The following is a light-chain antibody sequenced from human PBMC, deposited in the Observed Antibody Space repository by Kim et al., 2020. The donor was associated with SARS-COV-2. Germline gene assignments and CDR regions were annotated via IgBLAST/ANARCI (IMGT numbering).Light chain of an antibody. V-gene: IGLV2-14*03. CDR3: TSYTSSSTYG. CDR1: SSDVGGYNY. J-gene: IGLJ1*01. CDR2: DVT. Sequence: QSALTQPASVSGSPGQSITISCTGTSSDVGGYNYVSWYQQHPNKAPKLVIYDVTERPSGVSNRFSGSKSGNTASLTISGLQTEDEGDYYCTSYTSSSTYGFGTGTKVTVL.